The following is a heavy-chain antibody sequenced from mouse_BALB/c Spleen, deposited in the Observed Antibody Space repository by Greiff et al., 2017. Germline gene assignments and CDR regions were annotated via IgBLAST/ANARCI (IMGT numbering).Heavy chain of an antibody. J-gene: IGHJ3*01. D-gene: IGHD1-1*01. CDR3: AREGFGSSYWFAY. CDR1: GYAFSSYW. Sequence: QVQLQQSGAELVRPGSSVKISCKASGYAFSSYWMNWVKQRPGQGLEWIGQIYPGDGDTNYNGKFKGKATLTADKSSSPAYMQLSSLTSEDSAVYVCAREGFGSSYWFAYWGQGTLVTVSA. V-gene: IGHV1-80*01. CDR2: IYPGDGDT.